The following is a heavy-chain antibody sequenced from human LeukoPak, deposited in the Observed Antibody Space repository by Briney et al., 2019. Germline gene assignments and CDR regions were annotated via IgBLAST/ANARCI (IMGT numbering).Heavy chain of an antibody. CDR2: INQDGGEK. Sequence: GGSLRLSCAASGFTFSSYWMSWVRRAPGRGLEWVANINQDGGEKYYVDSVKGRFTISRDNGENSLSLQMNSLRGEDTAVYYCARAQNDRGYWGQGTLVTVSS. D-gene: IGHD3-22*01. J-gene: IGHJ4*02. CDR3: ARAQNDRGY. V-gene: IGHV3-7*01. CDR1: GFTFSSYW.